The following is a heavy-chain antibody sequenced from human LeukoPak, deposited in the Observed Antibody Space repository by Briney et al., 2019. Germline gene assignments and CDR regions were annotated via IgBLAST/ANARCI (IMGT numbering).Heavy chain of an antibody. D-gene: IGHD3-16*01. Sequence: SETLSLTCAVSGYPLGKNYYWGWIRQPPGKGQEWIGRIYGTRSTSYNPSLMNRVTMSVDTSRNHFSLQLTSVTAADTAVYYCARYDSRGSASTRFDYWGQGILVTISS. CDR2: IYGTRST. CDR3: ARYDSRGSASTRFDY. J-gene: IGHJ4*02. V-gene: IGHV4-38-2*01. CDR1: GYPLGKNYY.